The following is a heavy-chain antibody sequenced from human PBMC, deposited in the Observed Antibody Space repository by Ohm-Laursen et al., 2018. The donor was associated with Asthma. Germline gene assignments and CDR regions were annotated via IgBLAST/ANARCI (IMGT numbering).Heavy chain of an antibody. V-gene: IGHV7-4-1*02. CDR2: INTNTGNP. D-gene: IGHD6-13*01. CDR3: ASESYSSSWYEYYYYGMDV. Sequence: GASVKVSCKASGYTFTSYAMNWVRQAPGQGLEWMGWINTNTGNPTYAQGFTGRFVFSLDTSVSTAYLQISSLKAEDTAVYYCASESYSSSWYEYYYYGMDVWGQGTTVTVSS. J-gene: IGHJ6*02. CDR1: GYTFTSYA.